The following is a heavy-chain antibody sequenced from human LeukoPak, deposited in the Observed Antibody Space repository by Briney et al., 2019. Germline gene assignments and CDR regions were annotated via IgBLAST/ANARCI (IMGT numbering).Heavy chain of an antibody. CDR1: GFTFSSYE. CDR2: ISSSSSTI. CDR3: ARDRPVVISWDYFDY. D-gene: IGHD4-23*01. V-gene: IGHV3-48*03. Sequence: PGGSLRLSCAASGFTFSSYEMNWVRQAPGKGLEWVSYISSSSSTIYYADSVKGRFTISRDNAKNSLYLQMNSLRAEDTAVYYCARDRPVVISWDYFDYWGQGTLVTVSS. J-gene: IGHJ4*02.